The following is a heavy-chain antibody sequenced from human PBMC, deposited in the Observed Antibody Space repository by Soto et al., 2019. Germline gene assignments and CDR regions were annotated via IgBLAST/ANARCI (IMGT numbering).Heavy chain of an antibody. V-gene: IGHV3-23*01. D-gene: IGHD4-17*01. CDR2: ISDAAGSA. Sequence: EVQLLESGGGLVQPGGSLRLSCVGSGFTFSSYAMSWVRQVPGKGLEWVSSISDAAGSAYYVDSVKGRFTISRDNSKKTLYLQMTSLRAEYSAVYYCARPYGGKIGDAPDLWGPGTMVTVSS. J-gene: IGHJ3*01. CDR1: GFTFSSYA. CDR3: ARPYGGKIGDAPDL.